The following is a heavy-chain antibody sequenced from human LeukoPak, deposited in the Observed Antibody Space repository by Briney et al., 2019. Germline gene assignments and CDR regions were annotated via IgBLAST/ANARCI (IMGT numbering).Heavy chain of an antibody. J-gene: IGHJ4*02. CDR1: GFTFDDYA. D-gene: IGHD3-10*01. Sequence: GGSLRLSCAASGFTFDDYAMHWVRQAPGKGLEWVSGISWNSGSIGYADSVKGRFTISRDNAKNSLYLQMISLRAEDTALYYCALAGQNWGQGTLVTVSS. V-gene: IGHV3-9*01. CDR3: ALAGQN. CDR2: ISWNSGSI.